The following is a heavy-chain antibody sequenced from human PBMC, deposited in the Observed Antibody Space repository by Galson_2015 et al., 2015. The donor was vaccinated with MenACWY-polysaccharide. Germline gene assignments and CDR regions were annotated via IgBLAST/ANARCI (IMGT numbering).Heavy chain of an antibody. CDR2: IKEDGSEK. CDR3: ATNRGYGTFDH. D-gene: IGHD5-18*01. Sequence: SLRLSCAASGFTFSSYWMSWVRQAPGKGLEWVADIKEDGSEKYYVDSVKGRFTSSRDNAKNSLYLQMNSLRAEDTAIYYCATNRGYGTFDHWGQGALVIVSS. V-gene: IGHV3-7*03. CDR1: GFTFSSYW. J-gene: IGHJ4*02.